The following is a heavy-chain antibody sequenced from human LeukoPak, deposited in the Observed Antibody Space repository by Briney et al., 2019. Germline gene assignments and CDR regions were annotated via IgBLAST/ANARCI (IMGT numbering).Heavy chain of an antibody. V-gene: IGHV3-74*01. Sequence: GGSLRLSYAASGFTFSSYWMHWVRQAPGKGLVWVSRINSDGSSTSYADSVKGRFTISRDHAKNTLYLQMNCLRAEDTAVYYCARDLASISWYVSFWFDPWGKGALVT. CDR2: INSDGSST. J-gene: IGHJ5*02. D-gene: IGHD6-13*01. CDR3: ARDLASISWYVSFWFDP. CDR1: GFTFSSYW.